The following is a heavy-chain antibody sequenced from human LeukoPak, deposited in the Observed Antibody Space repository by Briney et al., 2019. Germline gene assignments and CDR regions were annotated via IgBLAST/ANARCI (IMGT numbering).Heavy chain of an antibody. V-gene: IGHV4-34*01. CDR1: GGSFSGYY. CDR2: INHSGST. J-gene: IGHJ4*02. D-gene: IGHD5-24*01. CDR3: ARGGRWLQFLFNY. Sequence: SETLSLTCAIYGGSFSGYYWSWIPEPPGKGLEWIGEINHSGSTNYNPSLKSRVTISVDTSKNQFSLKLSSVTAADTAVYYCARGGRWLQFLFNYWGQGTLVTVSS.